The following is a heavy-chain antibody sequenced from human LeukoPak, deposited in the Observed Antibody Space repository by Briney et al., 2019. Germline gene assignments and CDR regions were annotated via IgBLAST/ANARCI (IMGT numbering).Heavy chain of an antibody. J-gene: IGHJ4*02. Sequence: SETLSLNCAVSGYSISSGYYWGWIRQPPGKGLEWIGSIYHSGSTYYNPSLKCRVTISVDTSKNQFSLKLSSVTAADTAVYYCAREPKYGSGSYYLDYWGQGTLVTVSS. V-gene: IGHV4-38-2*02. CDR2: IYHSGST. D-gene: IGHD3-10*01. CDR3: AREPKYGSGSYYLDY. CDR1: GYSISSGYY.